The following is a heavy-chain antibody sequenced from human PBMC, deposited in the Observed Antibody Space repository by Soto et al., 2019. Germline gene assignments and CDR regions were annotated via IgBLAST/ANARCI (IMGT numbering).Heavy chain of an antibody. CDR3: ARYCSSTSCQFDP. CDR2: INPNSGAS. J-gene: IGHJ5*02. D-gene: IGHD2-2*01. V-gene: IGHV1-2*02. Sequence: ASVKVSCKASGYTFTGYYIHWVRQAPGQGLEWMGGINPNSGASNYAQKFQGRVTMTRDTSISTAYMELSRLRSDDTAVYYCARYCSSTSCQFDPWGQGTLVTVSS. CDR1: GYTFTGYY.